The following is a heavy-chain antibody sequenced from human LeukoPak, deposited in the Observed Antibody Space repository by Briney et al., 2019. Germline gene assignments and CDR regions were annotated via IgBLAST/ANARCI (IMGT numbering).Heavy chain of an antibody. CDR3: ARVTMVRGVPHYFDY. J-gene: IGHJ4*02. CDR1: GYSISSGYY. Sequence: SETLSLTCTVSGYSISSGYYWGWIRQPPGKGLEWIGSIYHSGSTYYNPSLKSRVTISVDTSKNQFSLRLSSVTAADTAVYYCARVTMVRGVPHYFDYWGQGTLVTVSS. D-gene: IGHD3-10*01. V-gene: IGHV4-38-2*02. CDR2: IYHSGST.